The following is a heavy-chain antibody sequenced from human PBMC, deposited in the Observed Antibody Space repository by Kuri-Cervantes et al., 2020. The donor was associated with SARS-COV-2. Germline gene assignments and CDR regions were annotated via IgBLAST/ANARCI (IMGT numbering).Heavy chain of an antibody. CDR3: ARGRYTGTYYSADYFDY. V-gene: IGHV4-4*07. Sequence: GSLRLSCTVSGGSITSYYWYWLRQPAGKGLECIGRIDASGSTNTKPSLLGRVTMSIDTSNKQLSLRLTSVTAADTAVYFCARGRYTGTYYSADYFDYWGQGTQVTVSS. D-gene: IGHD1-26*01. J-gene: IGHJ4*02. CDR2: IDASGST. CDR1: GGSITSYY.